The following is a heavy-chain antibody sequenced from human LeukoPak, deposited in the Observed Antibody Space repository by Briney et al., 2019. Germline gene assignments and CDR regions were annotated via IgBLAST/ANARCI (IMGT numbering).Heavy chain of an antibody. CDR1: GFTFSSYA. CDR2: ISGSGGST. V-gene: IGHV3-23*01. Sequence: GGSLRLSCAASGFTFSSYAMTWVRQAPGKGLEWVSAISGSGGSTYYADSVKGRFTISRDNSKNTLYLQVNSLRAEDTAVYYCAKGGKWDVTPFDYWGQGTLVTVSS. D-gene: IGHD1-26*01. J-gene: IGHJ4*02. CDR3: AKGGKWDVTPFDY.